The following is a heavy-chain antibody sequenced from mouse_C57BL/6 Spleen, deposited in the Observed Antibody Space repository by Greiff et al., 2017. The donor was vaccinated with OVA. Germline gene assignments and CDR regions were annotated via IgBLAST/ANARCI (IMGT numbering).Heavy chain of an antibody. D-gene: IGHD3-2*02. CDR2: ISSGGDYI. CDR1: GFTFSSYA. Sequence: DVQLQESGEGLVKPGGSLKLSCAASGFTFSSYAMSWVRQTPEKRLEWVAYISSGGDYIYYADTVKGRFTISSDNARNTLYLQMSSLKSEDTAMDYCTRTRRSSGRYFDYWGQGTTLTVSS. J-gene: IGHJ2*01. CDR3: TRTRRSSGRYFDY. V-gene: IGHV5-9-1*02.